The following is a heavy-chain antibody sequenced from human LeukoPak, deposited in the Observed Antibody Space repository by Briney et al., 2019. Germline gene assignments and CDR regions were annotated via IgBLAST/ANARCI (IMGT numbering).Heavy chain of an antibody. V-gene: IGHV3-74*01. D-gene: IGHD2-15*01. CDR3: ARALVAGVTLNALDI. Sequence: PGGSLRLSCAASGFSFSSYWMHWGRQAQGKGLGWVGRSQDDGSTTNYADSVKGRFTISRDNAKKPLYVQMNSLRAEDTAVYYCARALVAGVTLNALDIWGQGTMVTVSS. J-gene: IGHJ3*02. CDR1: GFSFSSYW. CDR2: SQDDGSTT.